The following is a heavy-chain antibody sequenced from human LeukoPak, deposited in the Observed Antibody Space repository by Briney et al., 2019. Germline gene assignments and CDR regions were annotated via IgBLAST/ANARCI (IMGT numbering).Heavy chain of an antibody. V-gene: IGHV3-30-3*01. CDR3: ARVYGDYDHAFDI. CDR1: GFTFSSYA. D-gene: IGHD4-17*01. CDR2: ISYDGSNK. Sequence: GGSLRLSCAASGFTFSSYAMHWVRQAPGKGLEWVAVISYDGSNKYYADSVKGRFTISRDNSKNTLYLQMNSLRAEDTAVYYCARVYGDYDHAFDIWGQGTMVTVSS. J-gene: IGHJ3*02.